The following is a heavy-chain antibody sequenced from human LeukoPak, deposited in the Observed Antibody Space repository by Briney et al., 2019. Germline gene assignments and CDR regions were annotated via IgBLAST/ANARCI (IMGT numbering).Heavy chain of an antibody. J-gene: IGHJ4*02. CDR3: ASGFSSSPYFDY. CDR2: ITGSSSYI. D-gene: IGHD6-6*01. CDR1: GLTFSTYC. V-gene: IGHV3-21*01. Sequence: GGSLRLSCAASGLTFSTYCMNWVRQAPGKGLEWVSFITGSSSYIYYTDSVKGRFTISRDNAKNSLFLQMNSLRDEDTAVYYCASGFSSSPYFDYWGQGTLVTVSS.